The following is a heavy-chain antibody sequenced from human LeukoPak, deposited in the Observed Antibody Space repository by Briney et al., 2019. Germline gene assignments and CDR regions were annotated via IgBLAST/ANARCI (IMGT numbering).Heavy chain of an antibody. CDR2: ISGSGGST. D-gene: IGHD3-22*01. CDR3: AKDSGISMRIVVILPLGD. CDR1: GFTFSSYG. Sequence: PGGSLRLSCAASGFTFSSYGMSWVRQAPGKGLEWVSAISGSGGSTYYADSVKGRFTISRDNSKNTLYLQMNSLGAEDTAVYYCAKDSGISMRIVVILPLGDWGQGTLVTVSS. V-gene: IGHV3-23*01. J-gene: IGHJ4*02.